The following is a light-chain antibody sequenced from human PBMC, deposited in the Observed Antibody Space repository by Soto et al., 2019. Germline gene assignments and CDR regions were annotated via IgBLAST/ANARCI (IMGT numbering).Light chain of an antibody. Sequence: QSVLTQRPSASGTPGQRFTISCSGSSSNIGTNTVIWYQQLPGAAPRLLIYSDNQRPSGVPDRFSGSKSGTSASLAISGLQSEDEADYYCAAWDVSLVVFGGGTKLTVL. V-gene: IGLV1-44*01. CDR1: SSNIGTNT. CDR2: SDN. CDR3: AAWDVSLVV. J-gene: IGLJ2*01.